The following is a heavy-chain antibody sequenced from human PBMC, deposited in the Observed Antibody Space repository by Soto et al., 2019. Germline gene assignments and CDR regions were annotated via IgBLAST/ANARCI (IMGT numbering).Heavy chain of an antibody. CDR3: ARTHTYYDFWSGYYRAFDI. V-gene: IGHV3-48*01. CDR2: ISSSSSTI. D-gene: IGHD3-3*01. CDR1: GFTFSSYS. Sequence: GESLKISCAASGFTFSSYSMNWVRQAPGKGLEWVSYISSSSSTIYYADSVKGRFTISRDNAKNSLYLQMNSLRAEDTAVYYCARTHTYYDFWSGYYRAFDIWGQGTMVTVSS. J-gene: IGHJ3*02.